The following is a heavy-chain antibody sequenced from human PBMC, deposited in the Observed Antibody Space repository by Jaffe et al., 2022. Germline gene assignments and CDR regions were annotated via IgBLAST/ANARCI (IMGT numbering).Heavy chain of an antibody. CDR3: ARGLYYYDSSGYYSYYYYYYMDV. CDR2: IYYSGST. CDR1: GGSISSYY. J-gene: IGHJ6*03. Sequence: QVQLQESGPGLVKPSETLSLTCTVSGGSISSYYWSWIRQPPGKGLEWIGYIYYSGSTNYNPSLKSRVTISVDTSKNQFSLKLSSVTAADTAVYYCARGLYYYDSSGYYSYYYYYYMDVWGKGTTVTVSS. D-gene: IGHD3-22*01. V-gene: IGHV4-59*01.